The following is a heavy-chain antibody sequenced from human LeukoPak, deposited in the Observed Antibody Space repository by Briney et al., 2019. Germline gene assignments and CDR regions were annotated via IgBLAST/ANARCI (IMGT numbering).Heavy chain of an antibody. CDR1: GGSISGSGYY. Sequence: TSETLSLTCIVSGGSISGSGYYWSWIRQPPGKGLEWIGEINHSGSTNYNPSLKSRVTISVDTSKNQFSLKLSSVTAADTAVYYCARPTAPETYYYDSSGSYGAFDIWGQGTMVTVSS. V-gene: IGHV4-34*01. CDR3: ARPTAPETYYYDSSGSYGAFDI. J-gene: IGHJ3*02. D-gene: IGHD3-22*01. CDR2: INHSGST.